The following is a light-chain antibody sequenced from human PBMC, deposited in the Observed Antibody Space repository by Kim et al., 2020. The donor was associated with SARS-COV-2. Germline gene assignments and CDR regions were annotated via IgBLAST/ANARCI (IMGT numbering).Light chain of an antibody. CDR3: QQRSNWPPYT. V-gene: IGKV3-11*01. CDR2: DAS. J-gene: IGKJ2*01. Sequence: LSPGERATLSCRASQSVSSYLAWYQQKPGQAPRLLIYDASNRATGIPARFSGSGSGTDFTLTISSLEPEDFAVYYCQQRSNWPPYTFGQGIKLEI. CDR1: QSVSSY.